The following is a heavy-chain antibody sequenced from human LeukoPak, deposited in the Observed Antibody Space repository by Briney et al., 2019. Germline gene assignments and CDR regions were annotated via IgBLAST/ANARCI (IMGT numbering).Heavy chain of an antibody. Sequence: SETLSLTCTVSGDSISSSNYYWGWIRQPPGKGLEWIGSIYYSGSTYYNPSLKSRVTISVDMSKNQFSLKLSSVTAADTAVYYCARGSRYCSGGSCYPGVNWFDPWGQGTLVTVSS. CDR3: ARGSRYCSGGSCYPGVNWFDP. CDR2: IYYSGST. V-gene: IGHV4-39*01. J-gene: IGHJ5*02. CDR1: GDSISSSNYY. D-gene: IGHD2-15*01.